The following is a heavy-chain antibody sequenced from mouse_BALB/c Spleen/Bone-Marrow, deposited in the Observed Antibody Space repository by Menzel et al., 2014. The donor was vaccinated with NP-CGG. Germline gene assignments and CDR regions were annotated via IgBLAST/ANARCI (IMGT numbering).Heavy chain of an antibody. CDR1: GYAFTNYL. CDR3: ARSYYGSPYFDY. D-gene: IGHD1-1*01. CDR2: INPGSGGT. V-gene: IGHV1-54*01. Sequence: QVQLKHSGAELVRPGTSAKVSCKASGYAFTNYLIEWVKRRPGQGLEWIGVINPGSGGTNYNEKFKGKATLTADKSSSTAYMRFSSLTSDDSAVYFCARSYYGSPYFDYWGQGTTLTVSS. J-gene: IGHJ2*01.